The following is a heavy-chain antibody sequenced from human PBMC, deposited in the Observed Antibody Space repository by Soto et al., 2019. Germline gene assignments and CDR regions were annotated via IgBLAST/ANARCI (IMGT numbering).Heavy chain of an antibody. CDR1: GDSVSSNSAA. V-gene: IGHV6-1*01. J-gene: IGHJ6*01. D-gene: IGHD5-18*01. CDR3: ARERDTAMVNFMDV. Sequence: SHTLSLTCGISGDSVSSNSAAWDRIRQSPSRGLGWLGRTYHRSKWYNEYEESVQSRITINPDSSTNEFSLQLNSVTPEDSAVYYCARERDTAMVNFMDVLGQGSRVTVSS. CDR2: TYHRSKWYN.